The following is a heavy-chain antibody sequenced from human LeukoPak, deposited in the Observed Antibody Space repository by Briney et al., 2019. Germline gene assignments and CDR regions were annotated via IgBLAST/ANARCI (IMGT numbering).Heavy chain of an antibody. J-gene: IGHJ4*02. V-gene: IGHV1-2*02. CDR1: GYTFTGCF. D-gene: IGHD5-18*01. CDR3: ARSAYNYGYVYFDH. CDR2: IDPNSDSI. Sequence: ASVKVSCKASGYTFTGCFIHYVRQAPGQGLEWMGWIDPNSDSIRYSETFKDRVTMTRDTSTNTAYMELSWLRSDDTAVYYRARSAYNYGYVYFDHWGQGTLVIVSS.